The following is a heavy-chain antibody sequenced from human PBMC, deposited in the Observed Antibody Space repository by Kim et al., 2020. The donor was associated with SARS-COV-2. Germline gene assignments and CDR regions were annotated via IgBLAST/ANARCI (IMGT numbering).Heavy chain of an antibody. CDR1: GGSFSGYY. CDR3: SRGTGGITMIVVVKPYYYYGMDV. J-gene: IGHJ6*02. CDR2: INHSGST. D-gene: IGHD3-22*01. V-gene: IGHV4-34*01. Sequence: SETLSLTCAVYGGSFSGYYWSWIRQPPGKGLEWIGEINHSGSTNYNPSLKSRVTISVDTPKNQFSLKLSSVTAADTAVYYCSRGTGGITMIVVVKPYYYYGMDVWGQGTTVTVSS.